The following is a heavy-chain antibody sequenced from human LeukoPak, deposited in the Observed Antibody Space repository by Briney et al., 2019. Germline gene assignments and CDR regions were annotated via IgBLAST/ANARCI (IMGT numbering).Heavy chain of an antibody. V-gene: IGHV1-2*02. CDR3: SGLRKSGRTI. J-gene: IGHJ1*01. D-gene: IGHD1-7*01. CDR1: GYTFTVYY. Sequence: ASVKVSCKASGYTFTVYYIHWVRQAPGQGLGWMGGINPNSGGTNYSQKVQGRGTMTRDTSITTAYMELSRLRSYAPAVYYCSGLRKSGRTIWGEGSLVTVSP. CDR2: INPNSGGT.